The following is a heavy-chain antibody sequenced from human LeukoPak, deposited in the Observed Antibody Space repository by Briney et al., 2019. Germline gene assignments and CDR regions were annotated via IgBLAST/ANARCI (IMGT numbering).Heavy chain of an antibody. Sequence: ASVKVSCKASGYTFTSYGISWVRQAPGQGLEWMGWISAYNGNTNYAQKLQGRVTMTTDTSTSTAYMELRSLRSDDTAVYYCARVLATELLWFGELLSQGDWFDPWGQGTLVTVSS. V-gene: IGHV1-18*01. J-gene: IGHJ5*02. CDR2: ISAYNGNT. CDR3: ARVLATELLWFGELLSQGDWFDP. D-gene: IGHD3-10*01. CDR1: GYTFTSYG.